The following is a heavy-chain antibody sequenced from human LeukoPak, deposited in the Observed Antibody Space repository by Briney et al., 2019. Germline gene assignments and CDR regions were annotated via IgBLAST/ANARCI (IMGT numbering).Heavy chain of an antibody. CDR1: GGTFSSYA. D-gene: IGHD3-3*01. V-gene: IGHV1-69*13. Sequence: ASVKVSCKASGGTFSSYAISWVRQAPGQGLEWMGGIIPIFGTANYAQKFQGRVTITADESTSTAYMELSSLRSEDTAVYYCARAEGGYDFWSGYPNWFDPWGQGTLVTVSS. CDR3: ARAEGGYDFWSGYPNWFDP. J-gene: IGHJ5*02. CDR2: IIPIFGTA.